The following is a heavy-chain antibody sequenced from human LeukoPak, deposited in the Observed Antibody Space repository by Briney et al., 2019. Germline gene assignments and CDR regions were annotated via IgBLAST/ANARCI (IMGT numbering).Heavy chain of an antibody. D-gene: IGHD2-21*01. V-gene: IGHV3-23*01. CDR3: AGDRAYPNDVFNI. Sequence: GGSLRLSCAASGFTFSGYSMNWVRRAPGKGLEWVSAISGSDGSTWYADSVKGRFTISRDNSKNTLYLHMNSLRDEDTALYYCAGDRAYPNDVFNIWGQGTMITVS. J-gene: IGHJ3*02. CDR1: GFTFSGYS. CDR2: ISGSDGST.